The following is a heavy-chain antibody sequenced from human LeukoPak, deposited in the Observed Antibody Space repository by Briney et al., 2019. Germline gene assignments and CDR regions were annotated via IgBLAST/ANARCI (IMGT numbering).Heavy chain of an antibody. CDR3: AKRDDSGGNLVDL. CDR2: IYYSGST. CDR1: GGSIRSGSHY. Sequence: PSETLSLTCTVSGGSIRSGSHYWAWIRQPPGKGLEWIGSIYYSGSTYYNPSLENRVTISIDTSKNHFSLKLSSLSAADTSVYYCAKRDDSGGNLVDLWGQGTLGTVS. J-gene: IGHJ4*02. D-gene: IGHD3-22*01. V-gene: IGHV4-39*02.